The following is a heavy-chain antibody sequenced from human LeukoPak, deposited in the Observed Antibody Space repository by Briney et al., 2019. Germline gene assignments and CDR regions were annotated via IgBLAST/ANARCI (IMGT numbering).Heavy chain of an antibody. V-gene: IGHV4-59*12. J-gene: IGHJ4*02. CDR3: TREPLP. CDR1: GGSITNYY. CDR2: IYHSGST. Sequence: SETLSLTCTVSGGSITNYYWSWIRQPPGKGLEWIGNIYHSGSTRYSPSLKSRVTISVDTSKNQVCLKLTSVTAADTAVYYCTREPLPWGQGTLVTVSS.